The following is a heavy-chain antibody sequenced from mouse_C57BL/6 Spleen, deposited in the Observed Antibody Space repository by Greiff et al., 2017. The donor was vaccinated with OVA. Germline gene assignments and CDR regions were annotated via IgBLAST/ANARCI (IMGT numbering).Heavy chain of an antibody. CDR2: IYPGSGNT. D-gene: IGHD3-1*01. CDR3: ARSELGFDY. V-gene: IGHV1-76*01. CDR1: GYTFTDYY. J-gene: IGHJ2*01. Sequence: QVQLQQSGAELVRPGASVKLSCKASGYTFTDYYINWVKQRPGQGLEWIARIYPGSGNTYYNEKFKGKATLTAEKSSSTAYMQLSSLTSEDSAVYFCARSELGFDYWGQGTTLTVSS.